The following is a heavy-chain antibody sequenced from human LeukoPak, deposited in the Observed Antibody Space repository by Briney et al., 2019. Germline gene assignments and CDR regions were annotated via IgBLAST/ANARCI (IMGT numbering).Heavy chain of an antibody. CDR3: ARRRDLYSGSYYPFDY. CDR2: VSNIGDYI. Sequence: GGSLTHSRSPSGFSLSSYRRNWVRQAPGKGLEWVASVSNIGDYIHYADSVKGRFTISRDNSKNSLYLQMNSLKASDTAMYYCARRRDLYSGSYYPFDYWGQGTLVTVSS. D-gene: IGHD1-26*01. V-gene: IGHV3-21*04. J-gene: IGHJ4*02. CDR1: GFSLSSYR.